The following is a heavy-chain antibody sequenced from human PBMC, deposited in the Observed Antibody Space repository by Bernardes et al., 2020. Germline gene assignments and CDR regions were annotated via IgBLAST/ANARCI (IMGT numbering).Heavy chain of an antibody. J-gene: IGHJ5*02. CDR2: IYYSGST. V-gene: IGHV4-59*08. Sequence: WETLSLTCTVSGGSISSYYWNWIRQPPGKGLEWIGYIYYSGSTNYNPSLKSRLTISVDTSKNQFSLKLSSVTAADTAVYYCARGTSSFPRWFDPWGQGTLVTVSS. CDR1: GGSISSYY. D-gene: IGHD3-16*02. CDR3: ARGTSSFPRWFDP.